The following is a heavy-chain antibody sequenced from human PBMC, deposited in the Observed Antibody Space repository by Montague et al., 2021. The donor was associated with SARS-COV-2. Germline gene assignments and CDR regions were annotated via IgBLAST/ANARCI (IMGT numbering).Heavy chain of an antibody. CDR1: GGSISNSHYY. CDR3: ARQPPYQTGALDI. Sequence: SETLSLTSTVSGGSISNSHYYCAWIRQPPGKGLEWIGSIYFNGHSYYNPSLKNRASISLDTSKNQYYLKLNSVAAADTAVYYCARQPPYQTGALDIWGQGTMVTVSS. D-gene: IGHD2-2*01. CDR2: IYFNGHS. J-gene: IGHJ3*02. V-gene: IGHV4-39*01.